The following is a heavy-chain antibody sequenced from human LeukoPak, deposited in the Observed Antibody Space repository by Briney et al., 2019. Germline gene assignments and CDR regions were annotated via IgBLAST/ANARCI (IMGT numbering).Heavy chain of an antibody. CDR1: GYTFTGYG. Sequence: ASVKVSCKASGYTFTGYGISWVRQAPGQGLEWMGWISAYNGNTNYAQKLQGRVTMTTDTSTSTAYMELRSLRSDDTAVYYCARDSSSWQPLNYWGQGTLVTVSS. J-gene: IGHJ4*02. V-gene: IGHV1-18*04. D-gene: IGHD6-13*01. CDR3: ARDSSSWQPLNY. CDR2: ISAYNGNT.